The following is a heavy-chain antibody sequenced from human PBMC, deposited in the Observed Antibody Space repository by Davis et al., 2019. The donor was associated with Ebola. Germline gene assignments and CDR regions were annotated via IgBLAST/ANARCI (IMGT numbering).Heavy chain of an antibody. D-gene: IGHD2/OR15-2a*01. CDR1: GGSISSSY. V-gene: IGHV4-59*08. J-gene: IGHJ4*02. CDR2: FYDNGST. Sequence: SETLSLTCTVSGGSISSSYWGWIRQPPGKGLEWIGSFYDNGSTHYNSSLESRITMALQTSESQFSLKLTSMTATDTAVYYCARLTYRNSWVDWGQGSLVTVSS. CDR3: ARLTYRNSWVD.